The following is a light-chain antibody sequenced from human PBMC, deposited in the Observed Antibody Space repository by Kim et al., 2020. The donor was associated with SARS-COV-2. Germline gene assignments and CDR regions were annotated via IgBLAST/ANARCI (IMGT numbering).Light chain of an antibody. CDR3: SSYGSTRLVV. V-gene: IGLV2-23*01. CDR2: EGT. CDR1: SSDGGGFDV. J-gene: IGLJ2*01. Sequence: GQSITISCSGNSSDGGGFDVVCWHQQHPGQATQLLIYEGTKRPSGFSIRFAGTTSGNTASLTIAGHEADDESSYYCSSYGSTRLVVFGGGTQLTVL.